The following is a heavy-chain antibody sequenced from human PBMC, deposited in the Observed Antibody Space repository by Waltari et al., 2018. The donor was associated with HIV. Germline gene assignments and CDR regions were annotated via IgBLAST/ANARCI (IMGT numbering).Heavy chain of an antibody. CDR2: INPNSGGT. V-gene: IGHV1-2*02. CDR3: ARAQYYYDSSGYYYGDYGMDV. J-gene: IGHJ6*02. D-gene: IGHD3-22*01. Sequence: VQLLQSGAEVKKPGASVKLSCKASAYTLTGSYMHWWRQAPGQGLEWMGWINPNSGGTNYAQKFQGRVTMTRDTSISTAYMELSRLRSDDTAVYYCARAQYYYDSSGYYYGDYGMDVWGQGTTVTVSS. CDR1: AYTLTGSY.